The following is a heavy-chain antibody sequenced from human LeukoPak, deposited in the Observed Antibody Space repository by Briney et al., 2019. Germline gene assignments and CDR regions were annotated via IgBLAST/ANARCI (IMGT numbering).Heavy chain of an antibody. V-gene: IGHV4-30-4*07. D-gene: IGHD3-10*01. CDR2: IYHTGST. J-gene: IGHJ4*02. Sequence: SETLSLTCAVSGGSISSALYSSSWIRQPPGKGLEWIGYIYHTGSTTYNPSFKSRLTISLDTSKNQFSLNLNSVTAADTAMYYCVGDYGSGSYRFDFWGQGTLVTVSS. CDR3: VGDYGSGSYRFDF. CDR1: GGSISSALYS.